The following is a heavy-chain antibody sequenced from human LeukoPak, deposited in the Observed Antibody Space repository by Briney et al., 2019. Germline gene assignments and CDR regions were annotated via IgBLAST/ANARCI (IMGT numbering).Heavy chain of an antibody. J-gene: IGHJ6*03. V-gene: IGHV1-2*02. CDR1: GYTFTGYY. CDR2: INPNSGGT. CDR3: ARDFARPVTTGPYYYYYYMDV. D-gene: IGHD4-17*01. Sequence: GASVKVSCKASGYTFTGYYMHWVRQAPGQGLEWMGWINPNSGGTNYAQKFQGRVTMTRDTSISTAYMELSRLRSDDTAVYYCARDFARPVTTGPYYYYYYMDVWGKGTTVTVSS.